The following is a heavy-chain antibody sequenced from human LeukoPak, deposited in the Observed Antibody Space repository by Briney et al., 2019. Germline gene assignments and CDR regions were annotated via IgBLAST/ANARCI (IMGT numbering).Heavy chain of an antibody. V-gene: IGHV4-38-2*02. Sequence: PSETLSLTCTVSGYSISSGYYWGWIRQPPGKGLEWIGSIYYSGSTYYNPSLKSRVTISVDTSKNQFSLKLSSVTAADTAVYYCAKSTLNYYYDSSGYHRDPIGAFDIWGQGTMVTVSS. CDR2: IYYSGST. CDR3: AKSTLNYYYDSSGYHRDPIGAFDI. D-gene: IGHD3-22*01. J-gene: IGHJ3*02. CDR1: GYSISSGYY.